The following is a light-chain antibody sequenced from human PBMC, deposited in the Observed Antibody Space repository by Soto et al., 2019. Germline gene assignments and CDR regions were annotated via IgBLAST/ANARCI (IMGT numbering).Light chain of an antibody. J-gene: IGKJ2*01. V-gene: IGKV3-20*01. CDR1: QSVTSNF. CDR3: QQYGRSPLLYT. CDR2: GAS. Sequence: ENVLTQSPCTLSLSPGERATLSCRASQSVTSNFLAWYQQKPGQAPRLLIYGASTRTAGVPDRFSGSGSGTDFTLTITGLEPEDFAVYYCQQYGRSPLLYTFGQGTKL.